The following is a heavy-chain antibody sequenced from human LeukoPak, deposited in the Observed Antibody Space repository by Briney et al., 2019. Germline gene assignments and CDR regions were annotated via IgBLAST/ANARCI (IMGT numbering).Heavy chain of an antibody. J-gene: IGHJ5*02. CDR2: INPNCGGT. V-gene: IGHV1-2*02. Sequence: GASVKVSCKASGHTFTGYYMHWVRQAPGQGLEWMGWINPNCGGTNYAQKFQGRVTMTRDTSISTAYMELGSLRSDDTAIYYCARGIASTSCYGPSCNWFDPWGQGTLVTVSS. CDR1: GHTFTGYY. CDR3: ARGIASTSCYGPSCNWFDP. D-gene: IGHD2-2*01.